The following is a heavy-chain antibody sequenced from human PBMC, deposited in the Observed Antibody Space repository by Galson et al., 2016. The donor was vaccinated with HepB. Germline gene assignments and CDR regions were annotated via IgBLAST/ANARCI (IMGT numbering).Heavy chain of an antibody. J-gene: IGHJ5*01. Sequence: SLRLSCAASGFTFRNSWMSWVRQAPGKGLEWLAALQPDGTDGDYLNSVKGRFTISRANAKNSLYLEITSLTVEDTAVYYCATHNAWRLDSWGQGTLVTVSS. CDR3: ATHNAWRLDS. D-gene: IGHD1-1*01. CDR2: LQPDGTDG. CDR1: GFTFRNSW. V-gene: IGHV3-7*01.